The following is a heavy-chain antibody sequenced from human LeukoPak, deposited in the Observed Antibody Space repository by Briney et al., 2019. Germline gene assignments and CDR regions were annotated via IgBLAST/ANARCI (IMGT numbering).Heavy chain of an antibody. D-gene: IGHD3-16*02. CDR2: INPNSVGT. CDR3: ARVWHDYVWGSYRPTTEYYFDY. V-gene: IGHV1-2*02. J-gene: IGHJ4*02. CDR1: GYTFTGYY. Sequence: ASVKVSCKASGYTFTGYYMHWVRQAPGQGLEWTGWINPNSVGTNYAQKFQGRVTMTRDTSISTAYMELSRLRSDDTAVYYCARVWHDYVWGSYRPTTEYYFDYWGQGTLVTVSS.